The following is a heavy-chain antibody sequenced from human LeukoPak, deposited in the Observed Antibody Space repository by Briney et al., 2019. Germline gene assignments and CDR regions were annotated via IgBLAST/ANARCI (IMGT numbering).Heavy chain of an antibody. CDR1: GGSISSSSYY. V-gene: IGHV4-39*07. J-gene: IGHJ3*02. Sequence: PSETLSLTCTVSGGSISSSSYYWGWIRQPPGKGLQWIGSLDYSGNTYYNPSLKSRVTILVDMSKDQFSLKVNSVTAADTAVYYCARRPMDKHAFDIWGQGTMATVSS. CDR3: ARRPMDKHAFDI. D-gene: IGHD3/OR15-3a*01. CDR2: LDYSGNT.